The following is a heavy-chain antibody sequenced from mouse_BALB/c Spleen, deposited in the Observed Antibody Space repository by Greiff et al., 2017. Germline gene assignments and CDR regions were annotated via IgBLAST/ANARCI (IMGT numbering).Heavy chain of an antibody. J-gene: IGHJ3*01. CDR2: ISSGGSYT. V-gene: IGHV5-6-4*01. D-gene: IGHD3-2*01. Sequence: EVHLVESGGGLVKPGGSLKLSCAASGFTFSSYTMSWVRQTPEKRLEWVATISSGGSYTYYPDSVKGRFTISRDNAKNTLYLQMSSLKSEDTAMYYCTRSDSSGFAYWGQGTLVTVSA. CDR3: TRSDSSGFAY. CDR1: GFTFSSYT.